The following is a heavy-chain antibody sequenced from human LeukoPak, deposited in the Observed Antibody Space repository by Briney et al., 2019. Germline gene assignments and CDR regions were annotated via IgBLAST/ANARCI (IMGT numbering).Heavy chain of an antibody. V-gene: IGHV1-8*03. J-gene: IGHJ6*03. CDR3: ARAFIAVAATLPNFDYYYYYMDV. Sequence: ASVKVSCKASGYTFTSYDINWVRQATGQGLEWMGWMNPNSGNTGYAQKFQGRVTITRNTSISTAYMELSSLRSEDTAVYYCARAFIAVAATLPNFDYYYYYMDVWGKGTTVTVSS. CDR1: GYTFTSYD. CDR2: MNPNSGNT. D-gene: IGHD6-19*01.